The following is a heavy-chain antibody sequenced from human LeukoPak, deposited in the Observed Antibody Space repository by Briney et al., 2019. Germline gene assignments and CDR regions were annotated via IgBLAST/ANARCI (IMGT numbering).Heavy chain of an antibody. CDR2: IKQDGSEK. V-gene: IGHV3-7*03. J-gene: IGHJ4*02. Sequence: GGSLRLSCAASGFTFSSYWMSWVRQATGKGLEWVANIKQDGSEKYYVDSVKGRFTISRDNAKNSLYLQMNSLRAEDTAVYYCARGPSYVWGSYRYTILYYFDYWGQGTLVTVSS. CDR1: GFTFSSYW. D-gene: IGHD3-16*02. CDR3: ARGPSYVWGSYRYTILYYFDY.